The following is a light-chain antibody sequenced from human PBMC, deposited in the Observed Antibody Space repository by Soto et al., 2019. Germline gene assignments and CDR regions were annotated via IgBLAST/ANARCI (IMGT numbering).Light chain of an antibody. Sequence: QSALTQPASVSGSPGQSITISCTGTSSDVGGYNDVSWYQQHPGKAPKLMIYDVSNRPSGVSSRFSGSKSGNTAALTISGLQAEDDADDYCSSYTSSSTLLYVFGTGTKVTVL. CDR2: DVS. J-gene: IGLJ1*01. V-gene: IGLV2-14*01. CDR3: SSYTSSSTLLYV. CDR1: SSDVGGYND.